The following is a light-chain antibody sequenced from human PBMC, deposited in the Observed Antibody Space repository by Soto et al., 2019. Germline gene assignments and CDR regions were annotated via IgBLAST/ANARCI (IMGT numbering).Light chain of an antibody. Sequence: EIVLTQSPATLSLSPGERATLSCRASQSVGSYFAWYQQKPGQAPRLLIYDASTSATGIPARFSGSGSGTDFTLTISSLEHDDFAVYYFQQRGNWPVTFGQGTRVDIK. CDR1: QSVGSY. CDR2: DAS. CDR3: QQRGNWPVT. J-gene: IGKJ1*01. V-gene: IGKV3-11*01.